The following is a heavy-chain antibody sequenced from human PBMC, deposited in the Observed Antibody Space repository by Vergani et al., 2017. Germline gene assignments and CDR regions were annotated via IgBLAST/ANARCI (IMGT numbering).Heavy chain of an antibody. CDR1: GFTFSSYS. CDR3: ARWDDVDY. V-gene: IGHV3-48*04. D-gene: IGHD1-26*01. CDR2: ISSSSSTI. Sequence: VQLVESGGGVVQPGRSLRLSCAASGFTFSSYSMNWVRQAPGEGVEWVSYISSSSSTIYYADSVKGRFTISRDNAKNSLYLQMNSLRAEDTAVYYCARWDDVDYWGQGTLVTVSS. J-gene: IGHJ4*02.